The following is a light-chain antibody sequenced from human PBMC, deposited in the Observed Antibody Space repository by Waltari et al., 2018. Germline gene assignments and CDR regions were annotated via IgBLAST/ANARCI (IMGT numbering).Light chain of an antibody. CDR3: LLYHNGALV. V-gene: IGLV7-43*01. Sequence: QTVVTQEPSLTVSPGGTVTPTCASRAGAVTSTSFPNWFQQKPGQPPRSLIYHTSNKHSWTPARFSGSLFGGKAALTLSGVQPEDEADYYCLLYHNGALVFGGGTKLTVL. CDR2: HTS. CDR1: AGAVTSTSF. J-gene: IGLJ3*02.